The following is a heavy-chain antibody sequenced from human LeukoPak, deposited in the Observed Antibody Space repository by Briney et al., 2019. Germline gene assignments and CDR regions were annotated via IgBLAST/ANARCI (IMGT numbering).Heavy chain of an antibody. CDR1: GGSISSYY. V-gene: IGHV4-59*12. D-gene: IGHD3-10*01. CDR3: ARTDSGSLDY. Sequence: SETLSLTCTVSGGSISSYYWSWIRQPPGKGLEWIGYIYYSGSTNYNPSLKSRVTISVDTSKNQFSLQLNSVTPEDTAVYYCARTDSGSLDYWGQGTLVTVSS. CDR2: IYYSGST. J-gene: IGHJ4*02.